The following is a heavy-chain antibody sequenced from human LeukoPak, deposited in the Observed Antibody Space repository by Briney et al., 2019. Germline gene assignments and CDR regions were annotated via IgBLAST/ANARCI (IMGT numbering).Heavy chain of an antibody. CDR2: IRNGPKSYTT. J-gene: IGHJ5*02. CDR3: SISYVSGKDVYFDL. CDR1: GFTFTDHY. Sequence: GGSLRLSCATSGFTFTDHYMDWVRQAPGKGLDWVARIRNGPKSYTTEYAASVKGRFTISRDDSKSSLFLQMSGLRSEDTAMYYFSISYVSGKDVYFDLRGQGTLVTVSS. D-gene: IGHD3-10*01. V-gene: IGHV3-72*01.